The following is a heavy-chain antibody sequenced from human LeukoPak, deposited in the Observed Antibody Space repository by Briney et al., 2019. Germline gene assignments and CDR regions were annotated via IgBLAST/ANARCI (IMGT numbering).Heavy chain of an antibody. D-gene: IGHD6-13*01. CDR1: GFTFSSYG. J-gene: IGHJ4*02. Sequence: GGSLRLSCAASGFTFSSYGMHWDRQAPGKGLEWVAFIRYDGSNKYYADSVKGRFTISRDNSKNTLYLQMNSLRAEDTAVYYCAKVGHYSSSWDFDYWGQGTLVTVSS. CDR3: AKVGHYSSSWDFDY. V-gene: IGHV3-30*02. CDR2: IRYDGSNK.